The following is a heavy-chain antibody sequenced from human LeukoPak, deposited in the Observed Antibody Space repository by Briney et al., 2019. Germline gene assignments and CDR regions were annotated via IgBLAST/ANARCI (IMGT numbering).Heavy chain of an antibody. Sequence: PSETLSLTCSVSGGSISSGRYYWSWLRQPAGKGLEWIGRIYTSGSTDYNPSLKSRVTISVDTSKNQFSLKLSSVTAADTAVYYCARRLTVQDGYYYYGMDVWGQGTTVTVSS. CDR2: IYTSGST. CDR3: ARRLTVQDGYYYYGMDV. V-gene: IGHV4-61*02. D-gene: IGHD4-17*01. J-gene: IGHJ6*02. CDR1: GGSISSGRYY.